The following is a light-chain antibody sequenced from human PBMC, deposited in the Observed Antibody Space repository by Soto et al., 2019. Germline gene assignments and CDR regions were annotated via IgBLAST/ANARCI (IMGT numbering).Light chain of an antibody. CDR1: QSISSW. V-gene: IGKV1-5*03. CDR2: EAS. J-gene: IGKJ1*01. CDR3: PQANTYPWT. Sequence: DIQMTQSPSTLSASVGDRVTITCRARQSISSWLDWYQQKPGKAPKLLIYEASNLESGVPSRFSGSGSGTEFTLHISSLQPDDFATYYCPQANTYPWTCGQGTKVEIK.